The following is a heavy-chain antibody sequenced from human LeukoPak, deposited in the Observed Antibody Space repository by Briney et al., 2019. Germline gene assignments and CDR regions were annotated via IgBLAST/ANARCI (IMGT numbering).Heavy chain of an antibody. CDR1: GFTFSSYW. Sequence: GGSLRLSCAASGFTFSSYWMHWVRQAPGKGLEWVSYISSSGSTIYYADSVKGRFTISRDNAKNSLYLQMNSLRAEDTAVYYCARGVPIPYYYYMDVWGKGTTVTISS. CDR3: ARGVPIPYYYYMDV. CDR2: ISSSGSTI. D-gene: IGHD4/OR15-4a*01. V-gene: IGHV3-48*04. J-gene: IGHJ6*03.